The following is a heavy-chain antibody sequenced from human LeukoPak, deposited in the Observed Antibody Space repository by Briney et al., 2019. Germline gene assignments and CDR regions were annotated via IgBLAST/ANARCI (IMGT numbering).Heavy chain of an antibody. CDR3: ATSVPGFGELLDS. J-gene: IGHJ5*01. D-gene: IGHD3-10*01. CDR1: GVTFRTYW. Sequence: GGSLRLSCTASGVTFRTYWVSWVRQAPGKGLEWVANINDNGKEKYYVDSVKGRFSISRDNAKNSVYLQMNSLRAEDTAIYYCATSVPGFGELLDSWGHGALVTVSS. V-gene: IGHV3-7*03. CDR2: INDNGKEK.